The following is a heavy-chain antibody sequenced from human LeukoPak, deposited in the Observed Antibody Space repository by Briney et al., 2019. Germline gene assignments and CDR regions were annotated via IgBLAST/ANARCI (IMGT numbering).Heavy chain of an antibody. D-gene: IGHD1-26*01. V-gene: IGHV3-74*01. Sequence: GGSLRLSCAASGFTFSSYWMNWVRQAPGKGLVWVSRINSDGSSTRYADSVKGRFTISRDNTKNSVFLDMHSLRAEDTAIYYCARTKWQLPWSWGLGTLVTVFS. J-gene: IGHJ4*02. CDR3: ARTKWQLPWS. CDR2: INSDGSST. CDR1: GFTFSSYW.